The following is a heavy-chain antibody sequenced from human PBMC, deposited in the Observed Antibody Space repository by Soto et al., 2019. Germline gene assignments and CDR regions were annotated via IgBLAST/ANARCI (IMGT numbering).Heavy chain of an antibody. CDR1: GFTFSSFG. CDR2: ISYDGSNK. CDR3: AKTAGYDYVWGSSGLDP. V-gene: IGHV3-30*18. D-gene: IGHD3-16*01. Sequence: GGSLRLSCAASGFTFSSFGMHWVRQAPGKGLEWVAVISYDGSNKYYADSVKGRFTISRDDSKNTLYLQTNSLRAEDTAVYYCAKTAGYDYVWGSSGLDPWGQGTLVTVSS. J-gene: IGHJ5*02.